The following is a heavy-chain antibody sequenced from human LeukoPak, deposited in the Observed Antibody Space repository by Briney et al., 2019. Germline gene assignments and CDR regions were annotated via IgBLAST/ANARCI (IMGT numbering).Heavy chain of an antibody. Sequence: GGSLRLSCAASGFTFDTTDMTWVRQAPGKGPEWLSCISGTGDRTYYTDSVRGRFTISRDNSKNMLYLQMTSLRVEDTATYYCVKNSGIWSFWGRGTLAAVSS. CDR3: VKNSGIWSF. CDR2: ISGTGDRT. D-gene: IGHD1-26*01. J-gene: IGHJ4*02. CDR1: GFTFDTTD. V-gene: IGHV3-23*01.